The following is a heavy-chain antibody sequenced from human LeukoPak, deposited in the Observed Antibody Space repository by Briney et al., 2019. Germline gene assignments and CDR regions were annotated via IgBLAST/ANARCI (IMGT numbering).Heavy chain of an antibody. CDR3: ARGDYSNYVRWFDP. CDR2: IYHSGST. D-gene: IGHD4-11*01. J-gene: IGHJ5*02. V-gene: IGHV4-38-2*02. CDR1: GYSISSGYY. Sequence: ASETLSLTCTVSGYSISSGYYWGWIRQPPGKGLERIGSIYHSGSTYYNPSLKSRVTISVDTSKNQFSLKLSSVTAADTAVYYCARGDYSNYVRWFDPWGQGTLVTVSS.